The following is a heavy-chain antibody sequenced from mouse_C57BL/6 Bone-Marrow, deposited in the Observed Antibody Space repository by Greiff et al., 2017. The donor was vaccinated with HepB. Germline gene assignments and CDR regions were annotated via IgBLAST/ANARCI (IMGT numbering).Heavy chain of an antibody. CDR1: GYTFTSYW. V-gene: IGHV1-55*01. Sequence: VQLQQPGAELVKPGASVKMSCKASGYTFTSYWITWVKQRPGQGLEWIGDIYPGSGSTNYNEKFKSKATLTVYTSSSTAYMQLSSLTSEDSAVYYCAREDYSNLDYWGQGTTLTVSS. J-gene: IGHJ2*01. D-gene: IGHD2-5*01. CDR2: IYPGSGST. CDR3: AREDYSNLDY.